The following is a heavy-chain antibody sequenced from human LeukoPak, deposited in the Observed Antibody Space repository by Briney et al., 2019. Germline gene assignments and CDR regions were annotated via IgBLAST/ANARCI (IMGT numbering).Heavy chain of an antibody. CDR2: VSAYNGNT. CDR3: ARIAAAGGIYFDY. D-gene: IGHD6-13*01. J-gene: IGHJ4*02. CDR1: GYTFTSYG. Sequence: ASVKVSCKAPGYTFTSYGISWVRQAPGQGLEWMGWVSAYNGNTNYAQKLQGRVTMTTDTSTSTAYMELRSLRSEDTAVYYCARIAAAGGIYFDYWGQGTLVTVSS. V-gene: IGHV1-18*01.